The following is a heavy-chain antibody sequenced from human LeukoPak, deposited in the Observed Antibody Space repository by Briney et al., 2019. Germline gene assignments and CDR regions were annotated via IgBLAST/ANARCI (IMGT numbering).Heavy chain of an antibody. J-gene: IGHJ4*02. Sequence: ASVKVSCKASGYTFSSYGISWVRQAPGQGLEWMGWINPNSGGTNYAQKFQGRVTMTRDTSISTAYMELSRLRSDDTAVYYCARDGVPYGSGSYHDYWGQGTLVTVSS. CDR3: ARDGVPYGSGSYHDY. CDR1: GYTFSSYG. V-gene: IGHV1-2*02. CDR2: INPNSGGT. D-gene: IGHD3-10*01.